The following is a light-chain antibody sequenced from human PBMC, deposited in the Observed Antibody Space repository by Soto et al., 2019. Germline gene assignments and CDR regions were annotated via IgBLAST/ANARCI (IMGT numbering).Light chain of an antibody. CDR3: QHRSNWPS. CDR2: DAS. CDR1: QNVDRF. J-gene: IGKJ3*01. V-gene: IGKV3-11*01. Sequence: VLTQSPASLSLSPGDRATLSCRASQNVDRFLAWYQQKPGQAPRLVIYDASNRATDIPARFSGVGSGKDFTLTITSLEPEDFAVYYCQHRSNWPSFGPGTKVDIK.